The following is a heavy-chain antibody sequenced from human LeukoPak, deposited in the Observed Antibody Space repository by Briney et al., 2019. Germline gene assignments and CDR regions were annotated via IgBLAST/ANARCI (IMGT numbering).Heavy chain of an antibody. CDR1: GGSISSGSYY. CDR2: IYTSGST. J-gene: IGHJ6*02. V-gene: IGHV4-61*02. CDR3: ARDGFLSNYYYYYGMDV. D-gene: IGHD3-3*02. Sequence: SETLSLTCTVSGGSISSGSYYWSWIRQPAGKGLEWIGRIYTSGSTNYNPSLKSRVTISVDTSKNQSSLKLSSVTAADTAVYYCARDGFLSNYYYYYGMDVWGQGTTVTVSS.